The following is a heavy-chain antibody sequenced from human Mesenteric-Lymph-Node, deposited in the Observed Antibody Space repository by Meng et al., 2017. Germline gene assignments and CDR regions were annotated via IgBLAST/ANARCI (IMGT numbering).Heavy chain of an antibody. V-gene: IGHV3-48*03. CDR3: ARVGSGYDFWSCYFDY. CDR2: ISSSGSTI. Sequence: GESLKISCAASGFTFSSYEMNWVRQAPGKGLEWVSYISSSGSTIYYADSVKGRFTISRDNAKNSLYLQMNSLRAEDTAVYYCARVGSGYDFWSCYFDYWGQGTLVTVSS. J-gene: IGHJ4*02. CDR1: GFTFSSYE. D-gene: IGHD3-3*01.